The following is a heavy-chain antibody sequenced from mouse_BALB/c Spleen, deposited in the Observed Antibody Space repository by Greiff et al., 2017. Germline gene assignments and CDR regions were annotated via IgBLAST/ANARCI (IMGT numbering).Heavy chain of an antibody. Sequence: QVQLKQSGPELVRPGVSVKISCKGSGYTFTDYAMHWVKQSHAKSLEWIGVISTYYGNTNYNQKFKGKATMTVDKSSSTAYMELARLTSEDSAIYYCARGYYGSGFDYWGQGTTLTVSS. D-gene: IGHD1-1*01. V-gene: IGHV1-67*01. CDR1: GYTFTDYA. J-gene: IGHJ2*01. CDR2: ISTYYGNT. CDR3: ARGYYGSGFDY.